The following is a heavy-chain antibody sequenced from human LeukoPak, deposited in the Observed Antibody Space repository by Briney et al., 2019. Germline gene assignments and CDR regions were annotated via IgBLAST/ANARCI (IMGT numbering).Heavy chain of an antibody. Sequence: SETLSLTCTVSGGSISSSNYYWGWIRQPPGKGLEWIGNIYYSGSTYYNPSLKSRATISVDTSKNQFSLKLSSVTAADTAVYYCATILSSGWTLDYWGQGTLVTVSS. CDR3: ATILSSGWTLDY. D-gene: IGHD6-19*01. V-gene: IGHV4-39*07. CDR1: GGSISSSNYY. J-gene: IGHJ4*02. CDR2: IYYSGST.